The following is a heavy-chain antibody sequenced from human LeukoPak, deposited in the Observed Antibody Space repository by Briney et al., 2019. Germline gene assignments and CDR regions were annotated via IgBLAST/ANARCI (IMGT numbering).Heavy chain of an antibody. CDR1: GFTFSSYA. CDR2: TTGRGGTT. V-gene: IGHV3-23*01. CDR3: ARGGYAFDP. Sequence: GGSLRLSCAASGFTFSSYAMTWVRQAPGKGLEWVSSTTGRGGTTYYADSVKGRFTISRDNSNSTLYLQMDSLRAEDTAVYYCARGGYAFDPWGQGTLVTVSS. J-gene: IGHJ5*02. D-gene: IGHD6-25*01.